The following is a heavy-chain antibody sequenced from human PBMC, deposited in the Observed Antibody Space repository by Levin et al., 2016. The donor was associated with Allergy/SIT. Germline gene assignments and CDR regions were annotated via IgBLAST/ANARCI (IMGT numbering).Heavy chain of an antibody. J-gene: IGHJ4*02. CDR1: GGTFNIYT. Sequence: SVKVSCKASGGTFNIYTINWVRQVPGQGLEWMGRIIPILGMADHAHKFQGRVTISADKSTNSVHMELTSLRFDDTAVYYCVRGSMSSISMDAPGLDYWGQGTHVTVSS. CDR2: IIPILGMA. CDR3: VRGSMSSISMDAPGLDY. D-gene: IGHD6-13*01. V-gene: IGHV1-69*02.